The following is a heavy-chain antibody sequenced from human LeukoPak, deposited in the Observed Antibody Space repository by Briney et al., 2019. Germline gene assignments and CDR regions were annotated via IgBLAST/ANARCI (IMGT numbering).Heavy chain of an antibody. J-gene: IGHJ4*02. V-gene: IGHV1-2*02. CDR1: GYTFTGYY. CDR2: IYPHSGGT. CDR3: ARDQVDAGSYFAFFDY. Sequence: ASVTVSCKASGYTFTGYYIHWVRQAPGQGPEWMGWIYPHSGGTNYAQKFQGRVTITRDTSISTAYMELSRLRSDDTAVYYCARDQVDAGSYFAFFDYWGQGTLVTVSS. D-gene: IGHD1-26*01.